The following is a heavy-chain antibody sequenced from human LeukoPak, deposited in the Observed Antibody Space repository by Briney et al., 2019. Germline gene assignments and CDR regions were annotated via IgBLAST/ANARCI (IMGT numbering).Heavy chain of an antibody. CDR1: GFTFSDYY. CDR3: ARVPRSGGSIDY. V-gene: IGHV3-11*01. Sequence: GGSLRLSCAASGFTFSDYYMTWIRQAPGKGLEWVSYISSSGSTTHYADSVKGRFTISRDNAKNSLSVQMNNLRAEDTAVYYCARVPRSGGSIDYWGQGTLATVSS. CDR2: ISSSGSTT. J-gene: IGHJ4*02. D-gene: IGHD6-25*01.